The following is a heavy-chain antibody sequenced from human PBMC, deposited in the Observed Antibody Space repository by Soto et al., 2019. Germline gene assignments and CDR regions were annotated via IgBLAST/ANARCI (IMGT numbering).Heavy chain of an antibody. V-gene: IGHV3-9*01. CDR1: GFTFDDYA. J-gene: IGHJ4*02. CDR3: AKDPGIWGGSGFFDY. Sequence: EVQLVESGGGLVQPGRSLRLSCAASGFTFDDYAMHWVRQAPGKGLEWVSGISWNSGSIGYADSVKGRFTISRDNAKNSLYLQMNSLRAEDTALYYCAKDPGIWGGSGFFDYWGQGTLVTVSS. D-gene: IGHD3-10*01. CDR2: ISWNSGSI.